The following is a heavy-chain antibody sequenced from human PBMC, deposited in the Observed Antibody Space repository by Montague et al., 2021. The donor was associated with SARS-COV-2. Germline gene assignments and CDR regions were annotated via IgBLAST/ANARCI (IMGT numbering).Heavy chain of an antibody. CDR3: ARGPYYDFWSGFNWFDP. J-gene: IGHJ5*02. CDR2: INSDGSST. D-gene: IGHD3-3*01. V-gene: IGHV3-74*01. CDR1: GFTFSSYW. Sequence: SLRLSCAASGFTFSSYWMHWVRQAPGKGLVWVSRINSDGSSTSYADSVKGRFTISRDNAKNTLYLHMNSLRAEDTAVYYCARGPYYDFWSGFNWFDPWGQGTLVTVSS.